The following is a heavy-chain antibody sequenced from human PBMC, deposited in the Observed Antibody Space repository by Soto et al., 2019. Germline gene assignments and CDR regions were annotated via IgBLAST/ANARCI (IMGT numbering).Heavy chain of an antibody. V-gene: IGHV3-30*18. J-gene: IGHJ4*02. CDR1: GFSFSNYG. CDR2: ISYDGRNI. CDR3: TKDMDDKVWGSYRPDFDY. Sequence: GGSLRLSCAASGFSFSNYGMHWVRQAPGKGLEWVAVISYDGRNIYYADSVKGRFIISRDNSKNTLYLQMNSLRPEDTAFYYCTKDMDDKVWGSYRPDFDYWGQGTLVTVSS. D-gene: IGHD3-16*02.